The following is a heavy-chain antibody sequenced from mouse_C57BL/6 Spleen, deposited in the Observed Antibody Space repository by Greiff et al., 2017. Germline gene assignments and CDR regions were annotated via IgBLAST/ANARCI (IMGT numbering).Heavy chain of an antibody. CDR1: GYTFTDYY. D-gene: IGHD2-1*01. CDR3: ARSIYPLDY. V-gene: IGHV1-26*01. Sequence: VQLKQSGPELVKPGASVKISCKASGYTFTDYYMNWVKQSHGMSLEWIGDINPNNGGTGYNQKFKGKATLTVDKSSSTAYMELRSLTSEDSAVYYCARSIYPLDYWGQVTTLTVSS. J-gene: IGHJ2*01. CDR2: INPNNGGT.